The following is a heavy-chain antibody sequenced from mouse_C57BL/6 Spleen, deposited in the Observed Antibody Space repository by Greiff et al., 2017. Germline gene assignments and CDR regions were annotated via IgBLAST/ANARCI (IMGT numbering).Heavy chain of an antibody. J-gene: IGHJ4*01. CDR1: GYAFSSSW. V-gene: IGHV1-82*01. Sequence: QVHVKQSGPELVKPGASVKISCKASGYAFSSSWMNWVKQRPGKGLEWIGRIYPGDGDTNYNGKFKGKATLTADKSSSTAYMQLSSLTSEDSAVYFCARPYYYGSSLYAMDYWGQGTSVTVSS. CDR3: ARPYYYGSSLYAMDY. D-gene: IGHD1-1*01. CDR2: IYPGDGDT.